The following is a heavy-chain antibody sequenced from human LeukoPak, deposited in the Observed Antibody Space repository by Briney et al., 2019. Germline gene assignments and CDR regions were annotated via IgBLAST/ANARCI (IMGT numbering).Heavy chain of an antibody. CDR2: ISGSGGST. CDR3: ARDNPVWWLRGWFDP. V-gene: IGHV3-23*01. Sequence: GGSLRLSCAASGFTFSSYAMSWVRQAPGKGLEWVSAISGSGGSTYYADSVKGRFTISRDNAKNSLYLQMNSLRAEDTAVYYCARDNPVWWLRGWFDPWGQGTLVTVSS. D-gene: IGHD5-12*01. CDR1: GFTFSSYA. J-gene: IGHJ5*02.